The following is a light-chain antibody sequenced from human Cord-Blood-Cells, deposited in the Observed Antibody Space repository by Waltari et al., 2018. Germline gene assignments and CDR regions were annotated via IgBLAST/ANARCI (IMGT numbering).Light chain of an antibody. V-gene: IGKV1-5*01. CDR1: QSISSW. Sequence: DIQMTQYPSTLSESVGDRVTITCRASQSISSWLAWYQKKPGKAPKLLIYDASSLESGVQSRFSGSGSGTEFTLTISSLQPDDFATYYCQQYNSYSWTFGQGTKVEIK. CDR2: DAS. CDR3: QQYNSYSWT. J-gene: IGKJ1*01.